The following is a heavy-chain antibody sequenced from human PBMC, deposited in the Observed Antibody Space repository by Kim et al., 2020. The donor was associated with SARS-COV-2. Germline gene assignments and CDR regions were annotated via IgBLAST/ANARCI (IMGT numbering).Heavy chain of an antibody. V-gene: IGHV3-21*01. J-gene: IGHJ1*01. CDR1: GFTFSSYS. Sequence: GGSLRLSCAASGFTFSSYSMNWVRQAPGKGLEWVSSISSSSSYIYYADSVKGRFTISRDNAKNSLYLQMNSLRAEDTAVYYCARGSQWLGAEYFQHWGQGTLVTVSS. CDR3: ARGSQWLGAEYFQH. D-gene: IGHD6-19*01. CDR2: ISSSSSYI.